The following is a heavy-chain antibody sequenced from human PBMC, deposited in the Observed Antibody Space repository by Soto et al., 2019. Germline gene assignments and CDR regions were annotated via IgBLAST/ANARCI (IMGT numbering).Heavy chain of an antibody. Sequence: EVQLVESGGGLVQPGGSLRLSCTASGFTFSSYWMNWVRQAPGKGLEWVGNIKEDVSEKFYVDSVKGRFTISRDNAKNSLYLDMNSLRVEDTAIYFCARDFGGPWGQGTLVTVSS. V-gene: IGHV3-7*05. J-gene: IGHJ5*02. CDR2: IKEDVSEK. CDR3: ARDFGGP. D-gene: IGHD1-26*01. CDR1: GFTFSSYW.